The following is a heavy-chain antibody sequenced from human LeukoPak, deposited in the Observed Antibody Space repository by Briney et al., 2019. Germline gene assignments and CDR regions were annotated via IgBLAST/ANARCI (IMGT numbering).Heavy chain of an antibody. CDR2: LSSSGSAF. Sequence: GGSLRLSCEDSGFTFRSYEMNWVRQAPGKGLEWIAYLSSSGSAFPYADSVKGRFTIARDNAKNSVYLEVNSLRADDTAVYYCARSARLMKGVVEVTALDDWGQGTLVTVSS. D-gene: IGHD3-3*01. CDR3: ARSARLMKGVVEVTALDD. V-gene: IGHV3-48*03. CDR1: GFTFRSYE. J-gene: IGHJ4*02.